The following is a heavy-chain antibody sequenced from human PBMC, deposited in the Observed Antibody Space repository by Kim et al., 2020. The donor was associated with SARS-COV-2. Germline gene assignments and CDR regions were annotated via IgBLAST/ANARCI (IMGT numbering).Heavy chain of an antibody. CDR3: ARQGDSRYWYFDL. Sequence: GGSLRLSCAASGFTVSSNYMSWVRQAPGKGLEWVSVIYSGGSTYYADSVKGRFTISRDNSKNTLYLQMNSLRAEDTAVYYCARQGDSRYWYFDLWGRGTLVTVSS. D-gene: IGHD3-22*01. CDR1: GFTVSSNY. J-gene: IGHJ2*01. CDR2: IYSGGST. V-gene: IGHV3-66*04.